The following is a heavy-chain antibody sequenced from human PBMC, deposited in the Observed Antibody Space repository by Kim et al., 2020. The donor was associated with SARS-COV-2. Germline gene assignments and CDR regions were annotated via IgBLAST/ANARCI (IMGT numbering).Heavy chain of an antibody. CDR3: AKTYGSGSYYDY. J-gene: IGHJ4*02. Sequence: SETLSLTCTVSGGSISSSSYYWGWIRQPPGKGLEWIGSIYYSGSTYYNPSLKSRVTISVDTSKNQFSLKLSSVTAADTAVYYCAKTYGSGSYYDYWGQGTLVTVSS. V-gene: IGHV4-39*07. CDR1: GGSISSSSYY. CDR2: IYYSGST. D-gene: IGHD3-10*01.